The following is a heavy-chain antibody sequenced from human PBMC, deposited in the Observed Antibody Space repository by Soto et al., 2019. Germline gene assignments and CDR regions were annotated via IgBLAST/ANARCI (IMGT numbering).Heavy chain of an antibody. CDR3: ARHVPQRFWSGYYTDPGYYYYMAV. V-gene: IGHV4-39*01. CDR1: YGSSISSGYY. D-gene: IGHD3-3*01. Sequence: TMSDPWSVAYGSSISSGYYRGMNNQPPGKGLEWIGRIYYSGSTYYNPSLKSRVTISVDTSKNQFSLKLSSVTAADTAVYYCARHVPQRFWSGYYTDPGYYYYMAVRGKGTTVTVSS. J-gene: IGHJ6*03. CDR2: IYYSGST.